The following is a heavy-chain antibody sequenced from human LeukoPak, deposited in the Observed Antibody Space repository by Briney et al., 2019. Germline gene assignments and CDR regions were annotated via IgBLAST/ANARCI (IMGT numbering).Heavy chain of an antibody. J-gene: IGHJ3*02. Sequence: ASVKVSCKASGYTFTGYYMHWVRQAPGQGLEWMGIINPSGGSTSYAQKFQGRVTMTRDTSTSTVYMELSSLRSEDTAVYYCARDGGGNSVGAAFDIWGQGTMVTVSS. CDR1: GYTFTGYY. V-gene: IGHV1-46*01. D-gene: IGHD4-23*01. CDR2: INPSGGST. CDR3: ARDGGGNSVGAAFDI.